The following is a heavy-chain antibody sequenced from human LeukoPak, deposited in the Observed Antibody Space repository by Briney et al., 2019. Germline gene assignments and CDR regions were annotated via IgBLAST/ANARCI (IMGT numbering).Heavy chain of an antibody. Sequence: PSETLSLTCTVSGGSISSSSYYWGWIRQPPGKGLEWIGSIYHSGSTYYNPSLKSRVTISVDTSKNQFSLKLSSVTAADTAVYYCARGARLVTPTYFDYWGQGTLVTASS. J-gene: IGHJ4*02. CDR3: ARGARLVTPTYFDY. D-gene: IGHD4-23*01. CDR1: GGSISSSSYY. CDR2: IYHSGST. V-gene: IGHV4-39*07.